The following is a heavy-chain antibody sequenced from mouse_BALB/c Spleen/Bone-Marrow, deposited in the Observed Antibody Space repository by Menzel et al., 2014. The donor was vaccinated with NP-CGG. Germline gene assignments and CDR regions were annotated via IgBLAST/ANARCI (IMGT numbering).Heavy chain of an antibody. D-gene: IGHD2-4*01. CDR1: GYAFTNYW. V-gene: IGHV1-54*01. CDR3: ARDGRITTEGFAY. J-gene: IGHJ3*01. Sequence: VKLMESGAELVRPGTSVKVSCKASGYAFTNYWIEWVKQRPGQGLEWIGVINPGSGGANYNEKFKGKATLTADKSSSTAYMQLYSLTSDDSAVYFCARDGRITTEGFAYWGQGTLVTVSA. CDR2: INPGSGGA.